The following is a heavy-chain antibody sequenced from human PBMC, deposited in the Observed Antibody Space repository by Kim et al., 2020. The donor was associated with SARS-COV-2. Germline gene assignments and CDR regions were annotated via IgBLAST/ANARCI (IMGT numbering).Heavy chain of an antibody. J-gene: IGHJ4*02. D-gene: IGHD6-19*01. CDR3: ARGISSTWLVIRRFDY. V-gene: IGHV4-30-4*01. CDR1: GGSISSGDYY. Sequence: SETLSLTCTVSGGSISSGDYYWSWIRQPPGKGLEWIGYIYYSGSTYYNPSLKSRVTISVDTSKNQFSLKLSSVTAADTAVYYCARGISSTWLVIRRFDYWGQGTLVTVSS. CDR2: IYYSGST.